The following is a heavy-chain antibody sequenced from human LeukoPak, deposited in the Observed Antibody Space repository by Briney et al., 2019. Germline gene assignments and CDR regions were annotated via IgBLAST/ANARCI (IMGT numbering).Heavy chain of an antibody. D-gene: IGHD1-14*01. CDR3: AKDRSPDGSFDY. Sequence: GGSLRLSCAAPGFTFSSYAMSWVRQAPGKGLEWVSAISGSGGSTYYADFVKGRFTISRDNSKNTLYLQMNSLRAEDTAVYYCAKDRSPDGSFDYWGQGTLVTVSS. J-gene: IGHJ4*02. CDR2: ISGSGGST. V-gene: IGHV3-23*01. CDR1: GFTFSSYA.